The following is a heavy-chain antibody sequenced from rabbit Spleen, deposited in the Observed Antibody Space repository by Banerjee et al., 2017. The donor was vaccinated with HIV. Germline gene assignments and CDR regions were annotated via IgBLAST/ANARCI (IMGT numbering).Heavy chain of an antibody. CDR3: VRAAINTNGAIVSLNL. V-gene: IGHV1S40*01. Sequence: QSLEESGGDLVKPEGSLTLTCTASGFSFSGSFDVCWVRQAPGKGLEWIACIDSGSGTTHYASWVNGRFTISKTSSTMVTLQMTSLTAADTATYLCVRAAINTNGAIVSLNLWGQGTLVTVS. CDR1: GFSFSGSFD. CDR2: IDSGSGTT. D-gene: IGHD1-1*01. J-gene: IGHJ4*01.